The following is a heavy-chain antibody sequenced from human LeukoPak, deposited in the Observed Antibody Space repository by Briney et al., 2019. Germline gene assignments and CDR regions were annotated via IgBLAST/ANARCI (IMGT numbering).Heavy chain of an antibody. CDR3: SRSKCNTNTCS. J-gene: IGHJ4*02. CDR2: ISYDGDNK. D-gene: IGHD2/OR15-2a*01. V-gene: IGHV3-30-3*01. CDR1: GFTFYSYA. Sequence: GGSLRLSCAASGFTFYSYAMHWVRQAPGKGLKSAAVISYDGDNKYYADSVEGRFTISRDNSKNTLYLQMNSLRPEDTAVYYCSRSKCNTNTCSWGQGTLVTVSS.